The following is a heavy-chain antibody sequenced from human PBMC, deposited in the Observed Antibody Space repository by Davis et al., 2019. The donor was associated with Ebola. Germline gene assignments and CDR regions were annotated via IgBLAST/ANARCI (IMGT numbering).Heavy chain of an antibody. V-gene: IGHV4-39*01. CDR1: GGSIISSSSY. CDR2: IYYSGIT. CDR3: ASGQLLWFGELYRYYGMDV. J-gene: IGHJ6*02. Sequence: MPSETLSLTCTVSGGSIISSSSYWGWIRQPPRKGLEWIGSIYYSGITYYNPSLKSRVTISVDTSKNQFSLKLSSVTAADTAVYYCASGQLLWFGELYRYYGMDVWGQGTTVTVSS. D-gene: IGHD3-10*01.